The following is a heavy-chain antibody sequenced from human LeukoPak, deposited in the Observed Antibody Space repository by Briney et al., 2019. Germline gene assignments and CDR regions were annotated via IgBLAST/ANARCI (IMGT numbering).Heavy chain of an antibody. CDR3: ARGGHYDILTGLDY. Sequence: GGSLRLSCAASGFTFSSYAMRWVRQAPGKGLEWVAVISYDGSNKYYADSVKGRFTISRDNSKNTLNLQMNSLRAEDTAVYYCARGGHYDILTGLDYWGQGTLVTVSS. CDR2: ISYDGSNK. J-gene: IGHJ4*02. CDR1: GFTFSSYA. V-gene: IGHV3-30-3*01. D-gene: IGHD3-9*01.